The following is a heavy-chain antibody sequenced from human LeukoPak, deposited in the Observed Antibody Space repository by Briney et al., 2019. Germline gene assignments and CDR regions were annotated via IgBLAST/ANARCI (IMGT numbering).Heavy chain of an antibody. V-gene: IGHV3-21*01. CDR3: ARVRAYYYDSSGSPNLYYFDY. CDR1: GFTFTTYT. CDR2: ITTSSAYI. Sequence: GGSLRLSCAASGFTFTTYTMNWLRQAPGKGLEWVSSITTSSAYIYYADSVKGRFTISRDNAKNSLYLQMNSLRAKDTAVYYCARVRAYYYDSSGSPNLYYFDYWGQGTLVTVSS. D-gene: IGHD3-22*01. J-gene: IGHJ4*02.